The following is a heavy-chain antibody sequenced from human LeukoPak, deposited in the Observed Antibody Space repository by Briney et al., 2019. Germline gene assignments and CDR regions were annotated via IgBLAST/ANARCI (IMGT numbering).Heavy chain of an antibody. Sequence: GGSLRLSCAASGFTLSSYAMSWVRQAPGKGLEWVSAISGSGGSTYYADSVKGRFTISRDNSKNTLYLQMNSLRAEDTAVYYCAKDHYYDSSGYYYVSYFDYWGQGTLVTVSS. V-gene: IGHV3-23*01. CDR1: GFTLSSYA. J-gene: IGHJ4*02. CDR2: ISGSGGST. D-gene: IGHD3-22*01. CDR3: AKDHYYDSSGYYYVSYFDY.